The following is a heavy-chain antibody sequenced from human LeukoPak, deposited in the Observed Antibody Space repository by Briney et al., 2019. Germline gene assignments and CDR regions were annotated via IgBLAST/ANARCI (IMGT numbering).Heavy chain of an antibody. CDR2: INSDGSST. V-gene: IGHV3-74*01. Sequence: GGSLRLSCAASGFTFSSYWMHWVRQAPGKGLVWVSRINSDGSSTSYADSVKGRFTISRDNSKNTLYLQMNSLRAEDTAVYYCAKWGYCSGGSCFSAYYFDYWGQGTLVTVSS. CDR3: AKWGYCSGGSCFSAYYFDY. J-gene: IGHJ4*02. D-gene: IGHD2-15*01. CDR1: GFTFSSYW.